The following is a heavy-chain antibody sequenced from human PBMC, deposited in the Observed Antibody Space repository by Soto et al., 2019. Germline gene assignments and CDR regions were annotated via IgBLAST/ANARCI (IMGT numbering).Heavy chain of an antibody. CDR1: GFTFSSYG. V-gene: IGHV3-30*03. J-gene: IGHJ4*02. CDR2: ISYDGSNK. CDR3: AIYSRGWYPLDY. Sequence: QVQLVESGGGVAQPGRSLRLSCAASGFTFSSYGMHWVRQAPGKGLEWVAVISYDGSNKYYADSVKGRFTISRDNSKNKLYLQMNRLRAEDTAVYYGAIYSRGWYPLDYWGQGTLVTVSS. D-gene: IGHD6-19*01.